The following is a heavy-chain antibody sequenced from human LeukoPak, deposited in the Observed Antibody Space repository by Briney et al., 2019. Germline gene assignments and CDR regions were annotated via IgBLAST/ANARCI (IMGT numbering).Heavy chain of an antibody. Sequence: AASVKVSCKVSGYTLTELSMHWVRQAPGQGLEWMGRIIPILGIANYAQKFQGRVTITADKSTSTAYMELSSLRSEDTAVYYCARTGGFIVVVPAANDAFDIWGQGTMVTVSS. CDR3: ARTGGFIVVVPAANDAFDI. V-gene: IGHV1-69*02. J-gene: IGHJ3*02. CDR2: IIPILGIA. CDR1: GYTLTELS. D-gene: IGHD2-2*01.